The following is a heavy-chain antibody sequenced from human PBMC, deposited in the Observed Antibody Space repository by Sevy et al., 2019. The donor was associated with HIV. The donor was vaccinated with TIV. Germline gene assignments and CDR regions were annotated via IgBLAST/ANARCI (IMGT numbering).Heavy chain of an antibody. CDR3: DREGSSTSENYYYYYMDV. CDR2: INPSGGST. V-gene: IGHV1-46*03. Sequence: ASVKVSCKACGYTFTSYYMHWVRQAPGQGLEWMGIINPSGGSTSYAQKFQGRVTMTRDTSTSIVYMELSSLRSEDTAVYYCDREGSSTSENYYYYYMDVWGKGTTVTVSS. D-gene: IGHD2-2*01. CDR1: GYTFTSYY. J-gene: IGHJ6*03.